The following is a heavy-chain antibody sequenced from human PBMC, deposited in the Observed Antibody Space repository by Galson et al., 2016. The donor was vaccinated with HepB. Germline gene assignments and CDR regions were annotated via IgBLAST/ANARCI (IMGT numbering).Heavy chain of an antibody. J-gene: IGHJ5*02. V-gene: IGHV3-7*01. CDR3: ARPSTFQYGSRNYFWFNP. CDR1: GFTFSSYG. CDR2: INPEGSDD. Sequence: SLRLSCAASGFTFSSYGMHWVRQAPGKGLEWVANINPEGSDDYYVDSMKGRFTISRDNAQNSLFLQMNNLRAEDTAVYYCARPSTFQYGSRNYFWFNPWGQGTLVTVSS. D-gene: IGHD3-10*01.